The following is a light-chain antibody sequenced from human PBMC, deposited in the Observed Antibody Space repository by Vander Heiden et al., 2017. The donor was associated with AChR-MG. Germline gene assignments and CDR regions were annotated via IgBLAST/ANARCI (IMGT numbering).Light chain of an antibody. Sequence: TVLTQPPATLPVSPGERATPSCRARQIVRSNLAWYQQKPGQAPRLLIYGASTRATGIPARFSGSGSGTEFTLTISSLQSEDFAVYYCQQYNSWPLTFGGGTKVEI. CDR2: GAS. CDR1: QIVRSN. CDR3: QQYNSWPLT. J-gene: IGKJ4*01. V-gene: IGKV3-15*01.